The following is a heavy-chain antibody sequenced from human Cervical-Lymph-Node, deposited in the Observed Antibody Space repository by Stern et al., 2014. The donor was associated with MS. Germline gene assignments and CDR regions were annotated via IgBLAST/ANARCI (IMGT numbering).Heavy chain of an antibody. CDR3: AKDWEYDGDIGWYSDV. J-gene: IGHJ2*01. CDR2: ISYDVSTK. CDR1: GFAFSHYG. V-gene: IGHV3-30*18. D-gene: IGHD4-17*01. Sequence: VQLVESGGGVVQPGRSLRVSCAASGFAFSHYGMNWVRQAPGKWLEWVAFISYDVSTKHYADSVKGRFTISRDNSNNMVFLQMNSLRTEDTAVYYCAKDWEYDGDIGWYSDVWGRGTLVTVSS.